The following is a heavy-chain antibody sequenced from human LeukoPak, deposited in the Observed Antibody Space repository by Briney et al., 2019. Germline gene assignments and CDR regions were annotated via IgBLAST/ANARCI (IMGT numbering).Heavy chain of an antibody. CDR1: GGSITGSGYY. CDR3: ARPGGSLGDY. Sequence: PSGTLSLACTVSGGSITGSGYYWGWNRQPPGKGLEWIGSVYYTGSTYYNPSLKSRVTISVDTSKNQFSLKLSSVTAADTAVYYCARPGGSLGDYWGQGALVTVSS. J-gene: IGHJ4*02. CDR2: VYYTGST. V-gene: IGHV4-39*01. D-gene: IGHD3-16*01.